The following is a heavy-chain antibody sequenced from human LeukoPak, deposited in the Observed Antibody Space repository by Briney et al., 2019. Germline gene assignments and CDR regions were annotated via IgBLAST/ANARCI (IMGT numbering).Heavy chain of an antibody. Sequence: GGSRRLSCSAPGFTFSSYAMHWVRQAPGKGLEYVSAISSNGGSTYYADSVKGRFTISRDNSKNTLYLQMSSLRAEDTAVYYCVKANGMGWYSGYFDYWGQGTLVTVSS. CDR2: ISSNGGST. CDR3: VKANGMGWYSGYFDY. J-gene: IGHJ4*02. D-gene: IGHD1-26*01. V-gene: IGHV3-64D*06. CDR1: GFTFSSYA.